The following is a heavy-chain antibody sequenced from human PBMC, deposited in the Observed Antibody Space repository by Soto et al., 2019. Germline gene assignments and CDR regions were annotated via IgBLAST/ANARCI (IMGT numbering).Heavy chain of an antibody. D-gene: IGHD3-22*01. J-gene: IGHJ4*02. CDR1: GFTFSDYY. Sequence: QVQLVESGGGLVKPGGSLRLSCAASGFTFSDYYMSWIRQAPGKGLEWVSYITSSSSYTIYADSVRGRFTISRDNAKNSLFLQMNSVRAEDTAVYYCARADHYDTSGYWKWGQGTLVTVSS. CDR2: ITSSSSYT. V-gene: IGHV3-11*05. CDR3: ARADHYDTSGYWK.